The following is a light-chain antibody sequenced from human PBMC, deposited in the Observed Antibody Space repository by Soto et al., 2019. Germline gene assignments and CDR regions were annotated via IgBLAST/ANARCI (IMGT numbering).Light chain of an antibody. CDR1: QSVGSN. CDR3: QQYDSWPRT. V-gene: IGKV3-15*01. Sequence: ETVMTQSPGTLSVSPRERATLSCRASQSVGSNLAWFQQKPGQAPRLLIYGASTRATGTPARFSGSGSGTEFTLIINSLQSEDFAVYYCQQYDSWPRTFGGGTKV. CDR2: GAS. J-gene: IGKJ4*01.